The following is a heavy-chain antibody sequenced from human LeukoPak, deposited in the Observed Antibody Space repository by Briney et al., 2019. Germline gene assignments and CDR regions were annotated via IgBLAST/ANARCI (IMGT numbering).Heavy chain of an antibody. CDR3: AGEGDGYNAYYFDY. Sequence: PSGTLSLTCTVSGYSISSGYYWGWIRQPPGKGLEWIGSIYHSGSTYYNPSLKSRVTISVDTSKNHFSLILSSVTAADTAVYYCAGEGDGYNAYYFDYWGQGTLVIVSS. J-gene: IGHJ4*02. D-gene: IGHD5-24*01. CDR2: IYHSGST. V-gene: IGHV4-38-2*02. CDR1: GYSISSGYY.